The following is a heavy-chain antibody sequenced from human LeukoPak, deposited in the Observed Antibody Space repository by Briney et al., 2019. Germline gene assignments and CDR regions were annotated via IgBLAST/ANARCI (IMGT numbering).Heavy chain of an antibody. CDR3: ARDDDVWSGWGH. Sequence: GGSLRLSCAASGFTVSSNYMSWVRQAPGKGLEWVANINQDGSGEYYAGSVKGRFTIARDNAKNSLYLQMNSLRAEDTAVYYCARDDDVWSGWGHWGRGTLVTVSS. CDR1: GFTVSSNY. V-gene: IGHV3-7*01. D-gene: IGHD3-3*01. J-gene: IGHJ4*02. CDR2: INQDGSGE.